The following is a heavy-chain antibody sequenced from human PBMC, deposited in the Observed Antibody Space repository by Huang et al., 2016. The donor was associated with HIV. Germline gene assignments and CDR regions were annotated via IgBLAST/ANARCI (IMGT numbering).Heavy chain of an antibody. Sequence: QITLRESGPALVKPTQTLTLTCTFSGFSLTTTGVGVGWIRQPPGQALEWLAFIYSNGDGRYSPSLSSRLSITKDTSKNQVVLTMTNMDPVDTATYCCAHNTDASAATFYFDFWGQGTLVAVSS. CDR1: GFSLTTTGVG. V-gene: IGHV2-5*01. CDR2: IYSNGDG. D-gene: IGHD6-25*01. J-gene: IGHJ4*02. CDR3: AHNTDASAATFYFDF.